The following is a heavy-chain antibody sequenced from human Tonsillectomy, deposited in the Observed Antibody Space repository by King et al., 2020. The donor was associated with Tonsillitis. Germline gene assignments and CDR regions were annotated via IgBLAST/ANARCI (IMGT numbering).Heavy chain of an antibody. D-gene: IGHD2-15*01. CDR2: IYPGDSDT. CDR3: AKSRYCSGGSCYLLFDY. J-gene: IGHJ4*02. CDR1: GYNFINYW. Sequence: VQLVESGAEVKKPGESLKISCKGSGYNFINYWIGWVRQMPGKGLEWMGIIYPGDSDTRYSPSFQGQVTIAADKSISTAYLQWSSLKASDTAIYYCAKSRYCSGGSCYLLFDYWGQGTLVTVSS. V-gene: IGHV5-51*03.